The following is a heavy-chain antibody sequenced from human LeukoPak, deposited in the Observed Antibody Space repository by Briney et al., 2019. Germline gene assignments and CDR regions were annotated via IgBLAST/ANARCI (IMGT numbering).Heavy chain of an antibody. CDR3: AKGPRHYGGPYYFDY. D-gene: IGHD4-23*01. CDR2: IWYDGSNK. J-gene: IGHJ4*02. Sequence: GGSPRLSCAASGFTFSSYGMHWVRQAPGKGLEWVAVIWYDGSNKYYADSVKGRFTISRDNSKNTLYLQMNSLRAEDTAVYYCAKGPRHYGGPYYFDYWGQGTLVTVSS. V-gene: IGHV3-33*06. CDR1: GFTFSSYG.